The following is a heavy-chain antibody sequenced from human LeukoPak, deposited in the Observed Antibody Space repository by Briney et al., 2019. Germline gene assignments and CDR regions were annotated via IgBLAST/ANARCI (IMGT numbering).Heavy chain of an antibody. CDR2: ISSSSSYI. J-gene: IGHJ4*02. V-gene: IGHV3-21*01. Sequence: GGSLRHSCAASGFTFSSYSMNWVRQAPGKGLEWVSSISSSSSYIYYADSVKGRFTISRDNAKNSLYLQMNSLRAEDTAVYYCARDPPPLTGYYYFDYWGQGTLVTVSS. D-gene: IGHD3-9*01. CDR3: ARDPPPLTGYYYFDY. CDR1: GFTFSSYS.